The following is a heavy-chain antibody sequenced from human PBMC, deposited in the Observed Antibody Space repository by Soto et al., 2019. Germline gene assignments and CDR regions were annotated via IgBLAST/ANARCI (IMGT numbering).Heavy chain of an antibody. J-gene: IGHJ6*03. Sequence: ASVKVSCKASGYTFTSYDMHWVRQAPGQGLEWMGIINPSGGSTSYAQKFQGRVTMTRDTSTSTVYMELSSLRSEDTAVYYCARDRIVVVVAPPYYYMDVWGKGTTVTVSS. CDR3: ARDRIVVVVAPPYYYMDV. D-gene: IGHD2-15*01. CDR1: GYTFTSYD. V-gene: IGHV1-46*03. CDR2: INPSGGST.